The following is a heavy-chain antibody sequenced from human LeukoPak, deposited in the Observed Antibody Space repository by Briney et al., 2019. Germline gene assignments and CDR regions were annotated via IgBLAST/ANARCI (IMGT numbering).Heavy chain of an antibody. CDR1: GFTFSSYS. CDR3: ARDDYGDYIQFDY. J-gene: IGHJ4*02. Sequence: GGSLRLSCAASGFTFSSYSMNWVRQAPGKGLEWVSYISSSSSTIYYADSVKGRFTISRDNAKNSLYLQMNSLRAEDTAVYYCARDDYGDYIQFDYWGQGTLVTVSS. CDR2: ISSSSSTI. V-gene: IGHV3-48*01. D-gene: IGHD4-17*01.